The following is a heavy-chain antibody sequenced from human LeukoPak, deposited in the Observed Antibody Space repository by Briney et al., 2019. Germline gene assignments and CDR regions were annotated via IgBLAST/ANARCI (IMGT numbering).Heavy chain of an antibody. CDR3: AEDQRRFGELGDFDY. D-gene: IGHD3-10*01. CDR1: GFTFSSYA. CDR2: ISGSGGST. J-gene: IGHJ4*02. Sequence: PGGSLRLSCAASGFTFSSYAMSWVRQAPGKGLEWVSAISGSGGSTYYADSVKGRFTISRDNSKNTLYLQMNSLRAEDTAVYYCAEDQRRFGELGDFDYWGQGTLVTVSS. V-gene: IGHV3-23*01.